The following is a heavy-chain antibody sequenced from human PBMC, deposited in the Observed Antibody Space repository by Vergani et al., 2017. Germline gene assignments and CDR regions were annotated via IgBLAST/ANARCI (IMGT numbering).Heavy chain of an antibody. CDR2: INPNSGGT. Sequence: QVQLVQSGAEVKKPGASVKVSCKASGYTFTGYYMHWVRQAPGQGLEWMGWINPNSGGTNYAQKFQGRVTMTRDTSISTAYMELSRLRSDDTAVYYCARDQAWVLQDDDAFDIWGQGTMVTVSS. CDR3: ARDQAWVLQDDDAFDI. D-gene: IGHD1-26*01. V-gene: IGHV1-2*02. CDR1: GYTFTGYY. J-gene: IGHJ3*02.